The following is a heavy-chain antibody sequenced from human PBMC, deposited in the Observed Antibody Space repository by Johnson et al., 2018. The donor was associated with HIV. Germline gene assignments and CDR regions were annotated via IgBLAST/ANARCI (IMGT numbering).Heavy chain of an antibody. CDR2: INWNGGST. Sequence: VQLVESGGGLVQPGGSLRLSCAASGFTFDDYGMSWVRQAPGKGLEWVSGINWNGGSTGYADSVKGRFTISRDNAKNTLYLQMNSLRIEDTAVYYCARGSRYTYDNDDVYLLQAFDVWGQGTVVTVSS. CDR1: GFTFDDYG. CDR3: ARGSRYTYDNDDVYLLQAFDV. J-gene: IGHJ3*01. V-gene: IGHV3-20*04. D-gene: IGHD3-16*01.